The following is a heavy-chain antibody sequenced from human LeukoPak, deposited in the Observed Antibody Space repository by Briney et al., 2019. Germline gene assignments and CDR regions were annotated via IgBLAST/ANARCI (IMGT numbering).Heavy chain of an antibody. CDR2: IKQDGSEK. CDR1: GFTFSSYW. V-gene: IGHV3-7*01. Sequence: GGSLRLSCAASGFTFSSYWMSWVRQAPGKGLEWVANIKQDGSEKYYVDSVKGRFTISRDNSKNTLYLQMNSLRAEDTAVYYCARDQGGYSYGSDFDYWGQGTLVTVSS. CDR3: ARDQGGYSYGSDFDY. D-gene: IGHD5-18*01. J-gene: IGHJ4*02.